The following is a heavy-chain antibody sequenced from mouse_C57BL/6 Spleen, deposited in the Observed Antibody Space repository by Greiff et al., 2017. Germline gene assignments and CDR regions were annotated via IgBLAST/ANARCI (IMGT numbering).Heavy chain of an antibody. J-gene: IGHJ3*01. CDR2: INYDGSST. CDR1: GFTFSDYY. CDR3: ARGGRIYYDYDVGFAY. V-gene: IGHV5-16*01. Sequence: EVHLVESEGGLVQPGSSMKLSCTASGFTFSDYYMAWVRQVPEKGLEWVANINYDGSSTNYLDSLKSRFIISRDNAKNILYLQMSSLKSEDTATYYCARGGRIYYDYDVGFAYWGQGTLVTVSA. D-gene: IGHD2-4*01.